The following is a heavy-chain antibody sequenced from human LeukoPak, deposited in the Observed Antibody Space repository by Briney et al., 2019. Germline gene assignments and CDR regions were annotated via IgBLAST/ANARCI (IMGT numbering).Heavy chain of an antibody. Sequence: ASVKVSCKVSGYTLTELSMHWVRQGPGTGHEWMGGFDPEDGETIYAQKFHGRVTMTEDTSTDTAYMELSSLRSEDTAVYYCATGGSGSIDYWGQGTLVTVSS. CDR1: GYTLTELS. J-gene: IGHJ4*02. CDR3: ATGGSGSIDY. CDR2: FDPEDGET. D-gene: IGHD3-10*01. V-gene: IGHV1-24*01.